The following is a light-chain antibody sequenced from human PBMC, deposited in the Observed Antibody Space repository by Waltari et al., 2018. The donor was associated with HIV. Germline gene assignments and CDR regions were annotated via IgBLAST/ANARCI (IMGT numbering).Light chain of an antibody. V-gene: IGLV8-61*01. CDR3: VLFMGNGIWV. Sequence: QTVVTQEPSFSVSPGGTVTLTCGLSSGSVSTSYYPSWYQQTPGQAPLTLIYSTNTRSSWVPDRFSGSILGNKAALTITGAQADDESDYYCVLFMGNGIWVFGGGTKLTVL. CDR1: SGSVSTSYY. CDR2: STN. J-gene: IGLJ3*02.